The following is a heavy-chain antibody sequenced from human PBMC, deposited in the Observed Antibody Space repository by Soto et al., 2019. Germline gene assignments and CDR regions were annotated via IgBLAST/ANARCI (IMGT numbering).Heavy chain of an antibody. CDR1: GFTFSSYS. D-gene: IGHD7-27*01. J-gene: IGHJ6*02. CDR3: ARQKLGIGYYYYGMDV. CDR2: ISSSSSYI. V-gene: IGHV3-21*01. Sequence: KTGGSLRLSCAASGFTFSSYSMNWVRQAPGKGLEWASSISSSSSYIYYADSVKGRFTISRDNAKNSLYLQMNSLRAEDTAVYYCARQKLGIGYYYYGMDVWGQGTTVTVSS.